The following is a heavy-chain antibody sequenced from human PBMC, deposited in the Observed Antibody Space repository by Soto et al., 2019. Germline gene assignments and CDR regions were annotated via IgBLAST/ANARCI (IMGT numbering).Heavy chain of an antibody. CDR1: GYTYSSYT. J-gene: IGHJ5*02. CDR3: ARDLSLNSPLRLA. Sequence: SVKVCCKASGYTYSSYTISWVRQAPGQGLEWMGRIIPILGIANYAQKFQGRVTITADKSTSTAYMELSSLRSEDTAVYYCARDLSLNSPLRLAWGQGTLVTVSS. D-gene: IGHD1-7*01. CDR2: IIPILGIA. V-gene: IGHV1-69*04.